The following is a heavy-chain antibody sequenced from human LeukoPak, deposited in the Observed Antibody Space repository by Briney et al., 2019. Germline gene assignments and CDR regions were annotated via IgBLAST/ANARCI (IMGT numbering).Heavy chain of an antibody. CDR2: IIPILGIA. V-gene: IGHV1-69*04. CDR1: GYTFTSYD. CDR3: ATDLSGYYYDSSGYNY. J-gene: IGHJ4*02. Sequence: SVKVSCKASGYTFTSYDINWVRQAPGQGLEWMGRIIPILGIANYAQKFQGRVTMTEDTSTDTAYMELSSLRSEDTAVYYCATDLSGYYYDSSGYNYWGQGTLVTVSS. D-gene: IGHD3-22*01.